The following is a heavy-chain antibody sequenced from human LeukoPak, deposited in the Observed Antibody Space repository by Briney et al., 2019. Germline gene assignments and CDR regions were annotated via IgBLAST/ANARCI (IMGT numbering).Heavy chain of an antibody. Sequence: ASVKVSCKASGYTYNAYYIHWVRQAPGQGLEWMGWINPNGGGTTYAQKFQGRVTMTRDTSITTAYMELNRLRLDDTALYYRARDRGYYSSSTGIDYWGQGTLVTVSS. J-gene: IGHJ4*02. D-gene: IGHD6-6*01. CDR3: ARDRGYYSSSTGIDY. CDR1: GYTYNAYY. V-gene: IGHV1-2*02. CDR2: INPNGGGT.